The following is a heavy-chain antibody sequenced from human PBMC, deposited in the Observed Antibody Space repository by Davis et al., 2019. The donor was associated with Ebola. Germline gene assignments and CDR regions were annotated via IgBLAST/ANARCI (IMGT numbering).Heavy chain of an antibody. CDR2: IDPDGTGT. D-gene: IGHD5-12*01. CDR3: VRDSGYYSHDY. Sequence: GESLKISCAASGFTFSNFHIHWVRQTPGKGLGWVARIDPDGTGTNYPDSVKGRFTISRDNAKNTLSLQMNSLRVEDTAVYYCVRDSGYYSHDYWGHGTLVTVSS. V-gene: IGHV3-74*01. J-gene: IGHJ4*01. CDR1: GFTFSNFH.